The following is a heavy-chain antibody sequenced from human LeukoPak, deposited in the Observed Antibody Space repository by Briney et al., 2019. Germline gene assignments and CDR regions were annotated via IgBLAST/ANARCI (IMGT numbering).Heavy chain of an antibody. CDR2: MSPNSGDT. D-gene: IGHD1-1*01. Sequence: ASVKVSCKTSEDTFTNLDINWLRQAPGQGLEWMGWMSPNSGDTGYAQKFQGRVSMTRDIFKSTAYMELSSLRSEDTAIYYCASNPPNTGDFYYWGLGTLVTVSS. CDR3: ASNPPNTGDFYY. V-gene: IGHV1-8*01. J-gene: IGHJ4*02. CDR1: EDTFTNLD.